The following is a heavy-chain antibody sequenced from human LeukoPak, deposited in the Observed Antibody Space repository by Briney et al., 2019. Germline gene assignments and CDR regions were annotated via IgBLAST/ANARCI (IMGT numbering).Heavy chain of an antibody. J-gene: IGHJ4*02. V-gene: IGHV3-23*01. CDR1: GFTLSSYA. CDR3: AKALSGWPSYYFGY. D-gene: IGHD6-19*01. Sequence: PGGSLRLSCAASGFTLSSYAMSWVRQAPGKGLERVSAISGSGDSTYYADSVKGRFTISRDNSKNTLYPQMNSLRAEDTAVYYCAKALSGWPSYYFGYWGQGTLVTVSS. CDR2: ISGSGDST.